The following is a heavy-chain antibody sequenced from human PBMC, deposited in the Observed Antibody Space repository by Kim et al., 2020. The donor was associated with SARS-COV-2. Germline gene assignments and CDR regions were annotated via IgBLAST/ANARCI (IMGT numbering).Heavy chain of an antibody. J-gene: IGHJ5*02. V-gene: IGHV4-59*01. D-gene: IGHD3-3*01. CDR2: IYSGGTT. Sequence: SETLSLTCTVFGGSIRSYSWSWIRQAPGKGLECIGYIYSGGTTNYNPSLKSRVTISVDTSKNQFSLKLGSVTAADTAVYYCARVVDYRSSFFGGIDPWG. CDR1: GGSIRSYS. CDR3: ARVVDYRSSFFGGIDP.